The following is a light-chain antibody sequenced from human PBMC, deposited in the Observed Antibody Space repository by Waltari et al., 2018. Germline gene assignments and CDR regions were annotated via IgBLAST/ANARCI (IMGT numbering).Light chain of an antibody. J-gene: IGLJ1*01. CDR3: HVWHPHVDPGV. V-gene: IGLV3-21*04. CDR1: NIGTYS. Sequence: SYVVTQPPSVSVAPGETATITCGGDNIGTYSVHWYQQKAGQAPGLVIFYDRDRPSGIPDRFSGSNSGNTATRTISRVEAGDEARYYCHVWHPHVDPGVFGTGTEVTVL. CDR2: YDR.